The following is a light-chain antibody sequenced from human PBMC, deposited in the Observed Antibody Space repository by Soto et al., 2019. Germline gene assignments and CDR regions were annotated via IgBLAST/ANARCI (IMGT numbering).Light chain of an antibody. CDR2: EVN. Sequence: QSALTQPPSASGSPGQSVTISCTGTSSDVGGHNYVSWYQQHPDKVPKLMVYEVNKRPSGVPDRFSGSKSGNTASLTVSGLQAEDEADYYCTSYAGGNNVFGTGTKVTVL. CDR3: TSYAGGNNV. J-gene: IGLJ1*01. CDR1: SSDVGGHNY. V-gene: IGLV2-8*01.